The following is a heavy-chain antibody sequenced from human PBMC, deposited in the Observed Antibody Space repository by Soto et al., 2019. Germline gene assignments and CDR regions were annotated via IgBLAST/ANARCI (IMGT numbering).Heavy chain of an antibody. CDR2: IYYSGST. CDR3: ARSYYDFWSGYSSRYFDY. J-gene: IGHJ4*02. CDR1: GGSISSGGYY. V-gene: IGHV4-31*03. Sequence: QVQLQESGPGLVKPSQTLSLTCTVSGGSISSGGYYWSWIRQHPGKGLEWIGYIYYSGSTYYNPSLKSRVTISVDTSENQFSLKLSSVTAADTAVYYCARSYYDFWSGYSSRYFDYWGQGTLVTVSS. D-gene: IGHD3-3*01.